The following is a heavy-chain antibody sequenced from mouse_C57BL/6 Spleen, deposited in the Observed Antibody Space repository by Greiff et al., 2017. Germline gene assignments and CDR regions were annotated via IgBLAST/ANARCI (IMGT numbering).Heavy chain of an antibody. CDR3: AIYDLYAMDY. D-gene: IGHD2-3*01. CDR1: GYAFSSSW. V-gene: IGHV1-82*01. J-gene: IGHJ4*01. Sequence: QVQLQQSGPELVKPGASVKISCKASGYAFSSSWMNWVKQRPGKGLEWIGRIYPGDGDTNYNGKFKGKATLTADKSSSTAYMQLSSLTSEDSAVYFCAIYDLYAMDYWGQGTSLTVSS. CDR2: IYPGDGDT.